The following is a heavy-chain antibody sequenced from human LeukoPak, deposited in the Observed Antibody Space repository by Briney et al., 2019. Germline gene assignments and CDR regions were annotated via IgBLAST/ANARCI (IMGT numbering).Heavy chain of an antibody. Sequence: GESLKISCKGSGYSFTSYWIGWVRQMPGKGLEWMGIIYPGDSDTRYSPSFQGQVTISADKSISTAYLQYSSPKASVTAMYYCARPSFITGTTVYWGQGTLVTVSP. CDR1: GYSFTSYW. V-gene: IGHV5-51*01. CDR3: ARPSFITGTTVY. CDR2: IYPGDSDT. D-gene: IGHD1-7*01. J-gene: IGHJ4*02.